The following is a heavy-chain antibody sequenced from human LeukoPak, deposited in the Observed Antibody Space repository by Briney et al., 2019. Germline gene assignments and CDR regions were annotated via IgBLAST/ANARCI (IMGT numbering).Heavy chain of an antibody. Sequence: GASVKVSCKGSGYTCTSIGLGWVRQAPGQGLEWMGWIDNYSGDTEYAQNFQGRVTMTTDTTTSTAYMELRSLRSDDTAVYYCARDYSIRVAASSYGMDVWGQGTTVTVSS. D-gene: IGHD6-19*01. J-gene: IGHJ6*02. CDR1: GYTCTSIG. CDR2: IDNYSGDT. V-gene: IGHV1-18*01. CDR3: ARDYSIRVAASSYGMDV.